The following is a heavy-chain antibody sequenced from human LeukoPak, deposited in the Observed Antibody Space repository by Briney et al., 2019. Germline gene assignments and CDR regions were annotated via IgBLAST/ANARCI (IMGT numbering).Heavy chain of an antibody. CDR1: GFTFSSYS. V-gene: IGHV3-21*01. D-gene: IGHD3-3*01. CDR2: ISSSSSYI. CDR3: ARDLVGDFWSGPANDAFDI. Sequence: GGSLRLSCAASGFTFSSYSMNWVRQAPGKGLEWVSSISSSSSYIYYADSVKGLFTIPRDNAKNSLYLQMNSLRAEDTAVYYCARDLVGDFWSGPANDAFDIWGQGTMVTVSS. J-gene: IGHJ3*02.